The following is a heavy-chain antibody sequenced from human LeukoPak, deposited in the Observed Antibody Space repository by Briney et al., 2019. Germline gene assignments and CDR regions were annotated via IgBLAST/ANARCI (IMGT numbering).Heavy chain of an antibody. J-gene: IGHJ6*03. CDR3: ARGVYSSSAVYFYYYYIDV. CDR2: IYSDGST. CDR1: GFTVNTYF. V-gene: IGHV3-53*01. Sequence: PGESLRLSCAASGFTVNTYFMSWVRQAPGKGLEWVSLIYSDGSTYFSDSVKGRFAISRDNSKNTEYLQMNGLRAEDTAVYHRARGVYSSSAVYFYYYYIDVWGKGTTVTVSS. D-gene: IGHD6-6*01.